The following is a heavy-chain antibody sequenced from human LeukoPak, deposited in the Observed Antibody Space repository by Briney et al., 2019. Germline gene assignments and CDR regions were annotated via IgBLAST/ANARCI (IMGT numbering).Heavy chain of an antibody. CDR2: IKQDGSEK. CDR3: ARSPEYSSGWPFDY. J-gene: IGHJ4*02. CDR1: GFTFSSYW. Sequence: GGSLRLSCAASGFTFSSYWMSWVRQAPGKGLEWVANIKQDGSEKYYVDSVKGRFTIFRDNAKNSLYLQMNGLRAEDTAVYYCARSPEYSSGWPFDYWGQGTLVTVSS. V-gene: IGHV3-7*01. D-gene: IGHD6-19*01.